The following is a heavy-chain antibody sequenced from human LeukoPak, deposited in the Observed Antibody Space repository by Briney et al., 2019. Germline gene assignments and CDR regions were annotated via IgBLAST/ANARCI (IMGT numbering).Heavy chain of an antibody. D-gene: IGHD4-23*01. CDR3: TRHPGGNDAHRFDY. Sequence: SETLSLTCTVSGGSLTNYFWSWIRQPPGTGLEWIGYIHSSGSPHYNPSFESRVTTLVDTSKNQFSLNLNSVTAADTAVYYCTRHPGGNDAHRFDYWGQGLLVTVSS. CDR2: IHSSGSP. CDR1: GGSLTNYF. V-gene: IGHV4-59*08. J-gene: IGHJ4*02.